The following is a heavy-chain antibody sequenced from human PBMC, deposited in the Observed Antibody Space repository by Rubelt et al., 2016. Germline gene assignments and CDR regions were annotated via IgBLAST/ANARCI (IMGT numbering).Heavy chain of an antibody. J-gene: IGHJ4*02. Sequence: VRQAPGKGLEWVSVIYSGGTTFYADSVKGRFTISRHNSNNTVYLQMNSLRAEDTAVYYCARGGDYGDYWGQGTLVTVSS. V-gene: IGHV3-53*04. CDR3: ARGGDYGDY. CDR2: IYSGGTT.